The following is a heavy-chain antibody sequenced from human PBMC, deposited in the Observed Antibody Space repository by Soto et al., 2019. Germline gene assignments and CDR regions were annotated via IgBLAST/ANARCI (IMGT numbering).Heavy chain of an antibody. J-gene: IGHJ4*02. CDR1: GYTFTSHG. CDR3: ARGRGLHY. Sequence: GASVKVSCKASGYTFTSHGIRWVRQAPGQSLEGMGWINVGNGDTRYSQNFQGRVTITMDTSASTVYMELSSLRSEDTAVYYCARGRGLHYWGQGTQVTVSS. CDR2: INVGNGDT. V-gene: IGHV1-3*01.